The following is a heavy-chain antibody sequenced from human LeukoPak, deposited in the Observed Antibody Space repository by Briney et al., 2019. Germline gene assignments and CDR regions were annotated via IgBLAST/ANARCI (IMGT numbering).Heavy chain of an antibody. CDR3: ARDGGMEQQLATLEFDY. J-gene: IGHJ4*02. CDR2: ISAYNGNT. V-gene: IGHV1-18*01. D-gene: IGHD6-13*01. Sequence: ASVKVSCKASGYTFTSYGISWVRQAPGQGLEWMGWISAYNGNTNYAQKPQGRVTMTTDTSTSTAYMELRSLRSDDTAVYYCARDGGMEQQLATLEFDYWGQGTLVTVSS. CDR1: GYTFTSYG.